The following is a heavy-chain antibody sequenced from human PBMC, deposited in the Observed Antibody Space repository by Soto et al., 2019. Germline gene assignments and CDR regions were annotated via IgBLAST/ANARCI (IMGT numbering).Heavy chain of an antibody. CDR3: SSVCSSSTCYSWYLDY. J-gene: IGHJ4*02. Sequence: GGSLRLSCAASGFTFSRYWMSWVRQAPGKGLEWVAIIKQDESEKYYVDSVKGRFTISRDNAKSSLYLQMNSLRAEDTAVYYCSSVCSSSTCYSWYLDYWGQGTLVTVSS. V-gene: IGHV3-7*01. D-gene: IGHD2-2*01. CDR2: IKQDESEK. CDR1: GFTFSRYW.